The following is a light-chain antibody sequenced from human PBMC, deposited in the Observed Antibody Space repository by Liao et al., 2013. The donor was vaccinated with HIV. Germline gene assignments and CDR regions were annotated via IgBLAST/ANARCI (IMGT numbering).Light chain of an antibody. CDR2: YGS. CDR1: NIGTKS. CDR3: QVWDRGSAHPTV. J-gene: IGLJ1*01. Sequence: SSVLTQPPSVSVTPRKTARITCGGNNIGTKSVHWYQQKPGQAPVLVIYYGSDRPSGIPERFSGSKSGTTATLTISRVEAGDEADYYCQVWDRGSAHPTVFGPGTKVTVL. V-gene: IGLV3-21*04.